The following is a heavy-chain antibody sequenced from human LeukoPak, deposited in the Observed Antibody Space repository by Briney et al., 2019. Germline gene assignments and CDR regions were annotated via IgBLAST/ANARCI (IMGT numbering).Heavy chain of an antibody. V-gene: IGHV3-23*01. Sequence: PGGTLRLSCAASGFAFSNYGMNWVRQAPGKGLEWVSGITGSGGTTYYTDPVKGRFTISRDNSKNTLYLQMNSLRAEDTALYYCAKDRLALGDEDYFDYWGQGTLVTVSS. CDR3: AKDRLALGDEDYFDY. D-gene: IGHD3-16*01. CDR2: ITGSGGTT. CDR1: GFAFSNYG. J-gene: IGHJ4*02.